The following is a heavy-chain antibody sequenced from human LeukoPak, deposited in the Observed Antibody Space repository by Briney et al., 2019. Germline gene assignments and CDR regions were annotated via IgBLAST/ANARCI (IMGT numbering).Heavy chain of an antibody. J-gene: IGHJ4*02. CDR2: ISGSGGST. CDR3: AKGPRDRRHYDYVWGSYRYTAPFDY. CDR1: GFTFSSYA. D-gene: IGHD3-16*02. Sequence: PGGSLRLSCAASGFTFSSYAMSWVRQAPGKGLEWVSAISGSGGSTYYADSVKGRFTISRDNSKNTLYLQMNSLRAEDTAVYYCAKGPRDRRHYDYVWGSYRYTAPFDYWGQGTLVTVSS. V-gene: IGHV3-23*01.